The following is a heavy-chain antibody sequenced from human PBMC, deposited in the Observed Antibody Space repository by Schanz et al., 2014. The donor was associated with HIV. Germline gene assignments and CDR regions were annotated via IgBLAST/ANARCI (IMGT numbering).Heavy chain of an antibody. J-gene: IGHJ6*02. CDR2: IHGGGGMP. CDR1: GFTFSTYA. CDR3: ATLPTYYGMDV. D-gene: IGHD2-21*02. Sequence: EVQLLESGGGVVQPGGSLRLSCAASGFTFSTYAMTWVRQTPGKGLEWVASIHGGGGMPFYADFVKGRFTVSRDNSKTTLYLQMDSLRAEDTAVYFCATLPTYYGMDVWGQGTTVTVSS. V-gene: IGHV3-23*01.